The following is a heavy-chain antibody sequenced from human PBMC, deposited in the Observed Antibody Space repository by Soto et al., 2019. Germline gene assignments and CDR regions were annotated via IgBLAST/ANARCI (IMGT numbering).Heavy chain of an antibody. CDR2: ISSSSSYI. CDR3: AKEAGELSTRSFDY. Sequence: EVQLVESGGGLVKPGGSLRLSCAASGFTFSSYSMNWVRQAPGKGLEWVSSISSSSSYIYYADSVKGRFTISRDNAKHSLYLQMNSLRDEDTAVYYWAKEAGELSTRSFDYWGQGTLVTVSS. D-gene: IGHD3-16*02. V-gene: IGHV3-21*01. CDR1: GFTFSSYS. J-gene: IGHJ4*02.